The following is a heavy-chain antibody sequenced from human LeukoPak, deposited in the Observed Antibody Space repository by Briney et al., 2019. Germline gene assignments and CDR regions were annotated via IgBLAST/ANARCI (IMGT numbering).Heavy chain of an antibody. V-gene: IGHV1-46*01. CDR2: INPSGGST. Sequence: GASVKVSCKASGYTFISYYMHWVRQAPGQGLEWMGIINPSGGSTSCAQKFQGRVTMTRDMSTSIVYMELSSLRSEDTAVYYCARDPLYCTNGVCYSYYFDYWGQGTLVTVSS. CDR1: GYTFISYY. D-gene: IGHD2-8*01. CDR3: ARDPLYCTNGVCYSYYFDY. J-gene: IGHJ4*02.